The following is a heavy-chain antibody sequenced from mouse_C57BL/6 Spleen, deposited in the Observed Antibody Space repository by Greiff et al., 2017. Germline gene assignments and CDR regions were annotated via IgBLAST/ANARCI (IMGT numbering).Heavy chain of an antibody. CDR1: GSNIQNTY. CDR2: IDPANGNT. J-gene: IGHJ3*01. D-gene: IGHD3-3*01. CDR3: ARGGTWAY. V-gene: IGHV14-3*01. Sequence: EVKLVESVAELVRPGASVKLSCTASGSNIQNTYMHWVEQRPEQGLGWIGRIDPANGNTKYAPKFQGKATITADTSANTAYLQLSSLTSEDTAIYYCARGGTWAYWGQGTLVTVSA.